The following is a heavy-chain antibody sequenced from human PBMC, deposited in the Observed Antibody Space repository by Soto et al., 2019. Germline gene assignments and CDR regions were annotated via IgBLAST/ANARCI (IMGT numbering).Heavy chain of an antibody. D-gene: IGHD6-19*01. Sequence: PGGAPRPSLGAPGFTFRKTRVGWVPPAPGEGVGWVGRIKSKTDGGTTDYAAPVKGRFTISRDDSKNTLYLQMNSLKTEDTAVYYCTTDERVPISGPLALFDYWGQGTLVTVSS. CDR3: TTDERVPISGPLALFDY. CDR1: GFTFRKTR. V-gene: IGHV3-15*01. J-gene: IGHJ4*02. CDR2: IKSKTDGGTT.